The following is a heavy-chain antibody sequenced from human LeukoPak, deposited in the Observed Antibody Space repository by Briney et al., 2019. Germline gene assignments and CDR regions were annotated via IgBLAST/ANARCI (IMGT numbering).Heavy chain of an antibody. CDR3: ARASLILKGPQKLYYFDY. D-gene: IGHD3/OR15-3a*01. CDR2: IYYSGST. J-gene: IGHJ4*02. CDR1: DDSITNYY. Sequence: PSETLSLTCTVSDDSITNYYWSWVRQPPGKGLEWIGYIYYSGSTDYNSSLKSRVTISVDMSKNRFSLNLSSVTAADTAVYYCARASLILKGPQKLYYFDYWGQGTLVSVSS. V-gene: IGHV4-59*01.